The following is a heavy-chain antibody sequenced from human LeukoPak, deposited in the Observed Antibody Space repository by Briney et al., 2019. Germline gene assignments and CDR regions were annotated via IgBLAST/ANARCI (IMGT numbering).Heavy chain of an antibody. V-gene: IGHV3-21*01. CDR3: ARVGATGHDFWSGPLPHWFDP. CDR2: ISSSSSYI. Sequence: GGSLRLSCAASGFTFSSYSMNWVRQAPGKGLEWVTSISSSSSYIYYADSVKGRFTISRDNAKNSLYLQMNSLRAEDTAVYYCARVGATGHDFWSGPLPHWFDPWGQGTLVTVSS. J-gene: IGHJ5*02. CDR1: GFTFSSYS. D-gene: IGHD3-3*01.